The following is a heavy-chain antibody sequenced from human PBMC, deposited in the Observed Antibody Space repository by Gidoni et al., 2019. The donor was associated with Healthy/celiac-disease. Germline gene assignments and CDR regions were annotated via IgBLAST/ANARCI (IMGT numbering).Heavy chain of an antibody. D-gene: IGHD3-3*01. J-gene: IGHJ6*02. Sequence: QVQLVQSGAEVQKPGSSVKVSCKASGCTFSSYAISWVRQAPGQGLEWMGGIIPIFGTANYAQKFQGRVTITADKSTSTAYMELSSLRSEDTAVYYCARDRVERYDFWSGYWYYYYGMDVWGQGTTVTVSS. CDR1: GCTFSSYA. CDR3: ARDRVERYDFWSGYWYYYYGMDV. CDR2: IIPIFGTA. V-gene: IGHV1-69*06.